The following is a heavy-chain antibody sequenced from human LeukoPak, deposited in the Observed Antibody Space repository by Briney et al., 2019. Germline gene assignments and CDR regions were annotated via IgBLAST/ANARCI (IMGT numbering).Heavy chain of an antibody. J-gene: IGHJ4*02. V-gene: IGHV3-23*01. D-gene: IGHD3-22*01. CDR3: AKESGDDSSGYYEVFDY. Sequence: GGSLRLSCTASGFTFSSYAMSWVRQAPGKGLEWVSVISGTGGSTNHAGSVKGRFTISGDNSKNALYLQMNSLRAEDTAVYYCAKESGDDSSGYYEVFDYWGQGTLVTVSS. CDR2: ISGTGGST. CDR1: GFTFSSYA.